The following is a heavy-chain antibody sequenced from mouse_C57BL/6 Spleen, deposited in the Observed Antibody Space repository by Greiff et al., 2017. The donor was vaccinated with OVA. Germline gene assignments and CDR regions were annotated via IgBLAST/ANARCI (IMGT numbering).Heavy chain of an antibody. D-gene: IGHD2-3*01. CDR2: SRNKANDYTT. J-gene: IGHJ1*03. Sequence: EVQVVESGGGLVQSGRSLRLSCATSGFTFSDFYMEWVRQAPGKGLEWIAASRNKANDYTTEYSASVKGRFIVSRDTSQSILYLQMNALRAEDTAIYYCARDAIEGYGERYFDVWGTGTTVTVSS. CDR1: GFTFSDFY. V-gene: IGHV7-1*01. CDR3: ARDAIEGYGERYFDV.